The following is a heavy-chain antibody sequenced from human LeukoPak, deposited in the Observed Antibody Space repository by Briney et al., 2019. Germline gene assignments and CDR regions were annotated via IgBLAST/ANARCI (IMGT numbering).Heavy chain of an antibody. V-gene: IGHV1-3*03. J-gene: IGHJ3*01. CDR2: INAGNGNT. CDR1: GYTFTSYA. CDR3: AREGVDYYDSSGYYYPDAFDF. Sequence: ASVKVSCKASGYTFTSYAMHWVRQAPGQRLEWKGWINAGNGNTKYSQEFQGRVTITRDTSASTAYMELSSLRSEDMAVYYCAREGVDYYDSSGYYYPDAFDFWGQGTMVTVSS. D-gene: IGHD3-22*01.